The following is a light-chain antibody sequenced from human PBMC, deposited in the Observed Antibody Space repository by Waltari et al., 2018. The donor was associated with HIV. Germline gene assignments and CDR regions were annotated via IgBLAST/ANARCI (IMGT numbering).Light chain of an antibody. CDR1: SANIGTRT. V-gene: IGLV1-44*01. CDR2: NNT. Sequence: SVLTQRHSASGTPGQRVTPHCSGSSANIGTRTLHRCQQLPGTAPGPHIYNNTQRRSGVPDRFSGSQSGTSASLDISGLQSEDEADYYCAAWDDRLNDVVFGGGRKLTVL. CDR3: AAWDDRLNDVV. J-gene: IGLJ2*01.